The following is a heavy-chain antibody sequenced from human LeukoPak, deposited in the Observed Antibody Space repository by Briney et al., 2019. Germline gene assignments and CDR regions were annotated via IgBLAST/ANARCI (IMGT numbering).Heavy chain of an antibody. CDR3: ARVGWGSSPRFEDHGMDV. CDR1: GFTFSSYS. J-gene: IGHJ6*04. D-gene: IGHD6-13*01. Sequence: GGSLRLSCAASGFTFSSYSMHWVRQAPGKGLEWVAVISNDGSNKYYADSVKGRFTISRDNSKNTLYLQMNSLRAEDTAVYYCARVGWGSSPRFEDHGMDVWGKGTTVTVSS. V-gene: IGHV3-30*03. CDR2: ISNDGSNK.